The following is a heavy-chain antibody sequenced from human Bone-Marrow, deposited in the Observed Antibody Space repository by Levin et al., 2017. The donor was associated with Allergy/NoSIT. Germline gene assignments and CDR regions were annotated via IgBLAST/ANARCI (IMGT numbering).Heavy chain of an antibody. D-gene: IGHD4-11*01. V-gene: IGHV1-46*01. CDR3: ARSRSSYTGSFEY. Sequence: GASVKVSCKASGFSLTSYFMNWVRQAPGQGLEWMGIINPSTGTTTYAQRFQGRVTMTRDTSTGTVYMELSSLRFDDTAVYYCARSRSSYTGSFEYWGQGILVTVSS. J-gene: IGHJ4*02. CDR2: INPSTGTT. CDR1: GFSLTSYF.